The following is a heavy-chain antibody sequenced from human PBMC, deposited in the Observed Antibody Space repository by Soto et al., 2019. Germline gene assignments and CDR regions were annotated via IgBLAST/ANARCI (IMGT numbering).Heavy chain of an antibody. J-gene: IGHJ4*02. D-gene: IGHD3-22*01. Sequence: SETLSLTCTVSGGSISSGDYYWSWIRQPPGKGLEWIGYIYYSGSTYYNPSLKSRVTISVDTSKNQFSLKLSSVTAADTAVYYCARGGVDYYDSSGYYFSPYYFDYWGQGTLVTVSS. CDR3: ARGGVDYYDSSGYYFSPYYFDY. CDR2: IYYSGST. CDR1: GGSISSGDYY. V-gene: IGHV4-30-4*01.